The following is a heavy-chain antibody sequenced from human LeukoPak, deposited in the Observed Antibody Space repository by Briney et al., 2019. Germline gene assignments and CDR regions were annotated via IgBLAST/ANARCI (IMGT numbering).Heavy chain of an antibody. CDR2: IYPGDSDT. D-gene: IGHD2-2*01. CDR1: GYSFTTYC. V-gene: IGHV5-51*01. Sequence: GESLKISCKGSGYSFTTYCIGWVRPMPGKGLGWMGIIYPGDSDTRYSPSFQGHVTISADQSSSTAYLKWSSLKASDSAMYYCARQYSPYCSSTSCSAGSLNWFDPWGQGTLVTVSS. CDR3: ARQYSPYCSSTSCSAGSLNWFDP. J-gene: IGHJ5*02.